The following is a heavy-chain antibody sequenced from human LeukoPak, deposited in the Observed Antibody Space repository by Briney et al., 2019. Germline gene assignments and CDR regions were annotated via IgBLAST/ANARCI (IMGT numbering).Heavy chain of an antibody. Sequence: PSETLSLTCTVSGGSISSYYWRWIRQPPGKGLEWIGYIYYSGSTNYNPSLKSRVTISVDTSKNQFSLKLSSVTAADTAVYYCARLSRFGELSDWFDPWGQGTLVTVSS. V-gene: IGHV4-59*01. J-gene: IGHJ5*02. CDR2: IYYSGST. D-gene: IGHD3-10*01. CDR1: GGSISSYY. CDR3: ARLSRFGELSDWFDP.